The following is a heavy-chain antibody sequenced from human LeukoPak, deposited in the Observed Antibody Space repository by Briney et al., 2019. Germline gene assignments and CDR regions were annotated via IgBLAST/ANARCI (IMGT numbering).Heavy chain of an antibody. CDR3: AREGTIFGVVNYTWFDP. V-gene: IGHV1-8*01. CDR1: GYTFTSYD. J-gene: IGHJ5*02. CDR2: MNPNSGNT. Sequence: RASVKVSCKASGYTFTSYDINWVRQATGQGLEWMGWMNPNSGNTGYAQKFQGRVTMTRNTSISTAYMELSSLRSEDTAVYYCAREGTIFGVVNYTWFDPWGQGTLVTVSS. D-gene: IGHD3-3*01.